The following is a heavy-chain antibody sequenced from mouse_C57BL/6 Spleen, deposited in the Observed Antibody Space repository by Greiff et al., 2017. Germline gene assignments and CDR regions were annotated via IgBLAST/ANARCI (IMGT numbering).Heavy chain of an antibody. J-gene: IGHJ4*01. CDR1: GFSLTSYG. CDR2: IWGGGST. D-gene: IGHD2-2*01. CDR3: AKLGYGDYDAMDY. Sequence: VKLMESGPGLVAPSQSQSITCTVSGFSLTSYGVDWVRQPPGKGLEWLGVIWGGGSTKYNSALMSRLSISKDNSKSQVFLKMKRRQTDDTAMYYCAKLGYGDYDAMDYWGQGTSVT. V-gene: IGHV2-9*01.